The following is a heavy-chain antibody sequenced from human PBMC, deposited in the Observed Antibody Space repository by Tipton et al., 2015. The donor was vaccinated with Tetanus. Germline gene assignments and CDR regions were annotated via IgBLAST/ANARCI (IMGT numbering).Heavy chain of an antibody. CDR1: GGSISTYH. D-gene: IGHD3-3*01. V-gene: IGHV4-59*01. CDR2: IDYFGST. Sequence: TLSLTCTVSGGSISTYHWNWIRQSPGKGLEWIGYIDYFGSTKYNPSLKSRVAMSVDTSKNQLSLRLNSVTSADTAVYYCARTSGYMYSDCWGQAPWSPSPQ. CDR3: ARTSGYMYSDC. J-gene: IGHJ4*01.